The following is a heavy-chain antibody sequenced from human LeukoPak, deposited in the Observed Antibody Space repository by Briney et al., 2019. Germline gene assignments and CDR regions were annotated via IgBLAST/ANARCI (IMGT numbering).Heavy chain of an antibody. CDR2: INPNSGGT. CDR1: GYTFTGYY. D-gene: IGHD3-9*01. V-gene: IGHV1-2*02. CDR3: ARENGYYEILTGYYNFYVDY. J-gene: IGHJ4*02. Sequence: GASVKVSCKASGYTFTGYYMHWVRQAPGQGLEWMGWINPNSGGTNYAQKFQGRVTMTRDTSISTAYMELSRLRSDDTAVYYCARENGYYEILTGYYNFYVDYWGQGTLVTVSS.